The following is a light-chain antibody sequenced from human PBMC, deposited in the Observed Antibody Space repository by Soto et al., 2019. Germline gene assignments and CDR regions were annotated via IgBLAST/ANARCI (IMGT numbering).Light chain of an antibody. V-gene: IGKV3D-11*02. Sequence: EIVLTQSPFTLSLSPGEIVTLSCSATRSVNNFVAWYQQKPGQAPSLLISDASNRATGIPDRFSGSGSGTDFTLTISSLEPEDFAVYYCQQRSNWQLITFGQGSRLEI. CDR1: RSVNNF. J-gene: IGKJ5*01. CDR2: DAS. CDR3: QQRSNWQLIT.